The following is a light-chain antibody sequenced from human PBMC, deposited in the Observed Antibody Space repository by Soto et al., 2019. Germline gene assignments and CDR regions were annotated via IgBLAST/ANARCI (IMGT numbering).Light chain of an antibody. Sequence: SVRRHPASVSGSPRHSITISFTGTSSDVGGYKYVSWYQQHPGKSLKLMIYEVSNRPSGVSNRFSGSKSGNTASLTISGLQAADEADYYCSSYTSSSNPYVFGTGTKVTVL. J-gene: IGLJ1*01. CDR1: SSDVGGYKY. CDR3: SSYTSSSNPYV. V-gene: IGLV2-14*01. CDR2: EVS.